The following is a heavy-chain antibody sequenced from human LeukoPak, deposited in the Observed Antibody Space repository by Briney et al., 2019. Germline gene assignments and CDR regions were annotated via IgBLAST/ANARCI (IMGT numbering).Heavy chain of an antibody. CDR1: GFSFSSYA. CDR3: SRDPRHSDY. J-gene: IGHJ4*02. V-gene: IGHV3-21*04. CDR2: ISGSSSDV. Sequence: PGGSLRLSCVASGFSFSSYAMTWVRQAPGKGLELLSYISGSSSDVNYIDSVRGRFTISRDNAKNSLYLHMNSLTVEDTAVYYCSRDPRHSDYWGQGTLVTVSS.